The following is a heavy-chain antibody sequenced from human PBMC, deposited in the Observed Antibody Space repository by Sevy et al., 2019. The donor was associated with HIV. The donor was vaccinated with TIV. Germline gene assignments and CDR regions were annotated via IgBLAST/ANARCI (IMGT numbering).Heavy chain of an antibody. D-gene: IGHD3-22*01. CDR3: AKNLKRLDGSGYPTYYYYGMDV. V-gene: IGHV5-10-1*01. Sequence: GESLKISCKGSGYSFTSYWISWVRQMPGKGLEWMGRIDPSDSYTNCWPSFQGHVTISADKSISTAYLQWSSLKASDTAMYYCAKNLKRLDGSGYPTYYYYGMDVWGQGTTVTVSS. CDR2: IDPSDSYT. CDR1: GYSFTSYW. J-gene: IGHJ6*02.